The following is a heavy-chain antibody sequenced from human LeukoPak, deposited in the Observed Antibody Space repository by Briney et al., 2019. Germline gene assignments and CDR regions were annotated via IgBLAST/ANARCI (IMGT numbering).Heavy chain of an antibody. CDR1: GFTVSGNY. Sequence: PGGSLRLSCAASGFTVSGNYMSRVRHAPGQGLEWVSVIYSGYSGGSTYYADSVKGRFTISKDTSKNALYLQMSSLRAEDTAVYYCARENNYGSAFDYWGQGTLVTVSS. D-gene: IGHD3-10*01. CDR3: ARENNYGSAFDY. J-gene: IGHJ4*02. CDR2: IYSGYSGGST. V-gene: IGHV3-53*01.